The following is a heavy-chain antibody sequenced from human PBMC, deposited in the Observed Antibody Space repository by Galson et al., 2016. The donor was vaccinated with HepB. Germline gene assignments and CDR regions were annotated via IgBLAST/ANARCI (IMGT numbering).Heavy chain of an antibody. Sequence: ETLSLTCTISGGSIDNYYGNWIRPPPGKGLEWIGYIYYSGSTSYNPSLESRVTISLDTSTNQFSLKLSSVTAADTAVYYWARVETYYYSMDVWGQGTTVTVSS. CDR1: GGSIDNYY. V-gene: IGHV4-59*01. J-gene: IGHJ6*02. CDR3: ARVETYYYSMDV. CDR2: IYYSGST. D-gene: IGHD3-3*01.